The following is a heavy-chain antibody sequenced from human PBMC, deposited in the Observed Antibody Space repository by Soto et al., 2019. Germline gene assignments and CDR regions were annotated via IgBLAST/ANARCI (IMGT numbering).Heavy chain of an antibody. Sequence: GGSLRLSCAASGFTFSGSAMHWVRQASGKGLEWVGRIRSKANSYATAYAASVKGRFTISRDDSKNTAYLQMNSLKTEDTAVYYCTPSSGYDFWNGYYYYYGMDVWGQGTTVTVSS. D-gene: IGHD3-3*01. CDR2: IRSKANSYAT. V-gene: IGHV3-73*01. CDR1: GFTFSGSA. J-gene: IGHJ6*02. CDR3: TPSSGYDFWNGYYYYYGMDV.